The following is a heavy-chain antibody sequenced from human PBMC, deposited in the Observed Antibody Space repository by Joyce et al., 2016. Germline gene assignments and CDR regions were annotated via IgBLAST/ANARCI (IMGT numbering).Heavy chain of an antibody. J-gene: IGHJ5*02. V-gene: IGHV3-74*01. CDR2: INTDGSST. Sequence: EVQLVESGGGLVQPGGSLRLSCAASVFSFSGYWIHWVRQAPGKGLVCVSHINTDGSSTRFADSVKGRFTISRDNAKNTLYLQMNSLRAEDTAVYYCVRGISARPGGPNWFDPWGQGTLVTVSS. CDR1: VFSFSGYW. D-gene: IGHD6-6*01. CDR3: VRGISARPGGPNWFDP.